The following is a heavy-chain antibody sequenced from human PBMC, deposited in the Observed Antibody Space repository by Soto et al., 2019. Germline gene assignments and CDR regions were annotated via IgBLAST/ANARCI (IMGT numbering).Heavy chain of an antibody. CDR3: ARDPGSGWEYLQP. J-gene: IGHJ1*01. D-gene: IGHD6-19*01. Sequence: EVQLVESGGGLVKPGGSLRISCAASGFTFSNYGMNWVRQAPGKGLEWVSSSSSGSSYIFYADSVKGRFTISRDNAENSLYLQMNSLTAEDSAVYYCARDPGSGWEYLQPWGQGTLVTVSS. V-gene: IGHV3-21*02. CDR2: SSSGSSYI. CDR1: GFTFSNYG.